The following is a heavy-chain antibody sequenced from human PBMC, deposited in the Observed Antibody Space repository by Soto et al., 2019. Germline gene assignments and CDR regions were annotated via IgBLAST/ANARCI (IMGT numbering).Heavy chain of an antibody. J-gene: IGHJ6*02. Sequence: PSETLALTCAVYGGSFSGYYWSWIRQPPGKGLEWIGEINHSGSTNYNPSLKSRVTISVDTSKNQFSLKLSSVTAADTAVYYCARGGGYCSSTSFYMTRDYYYGMDVWGQGTTVTVSS. D-gene: IGHD2-2*02. V-gene: IGHV4-34*01. CDR3: ARGGGYCSSTSFYMTRDYYYGMDV. CDR2: INHSGST. CDR1: GGSFSGYY.